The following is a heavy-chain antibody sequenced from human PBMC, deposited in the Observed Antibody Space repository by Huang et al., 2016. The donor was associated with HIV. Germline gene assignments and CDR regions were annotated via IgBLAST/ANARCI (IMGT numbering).Heavy chain of an antibody. V-gene: IGHV3-74*01. Sequence: EVQLVESGGGLVQPGGSLRLSCAASGFSISSYWMHWVRQAPGKGRVWFARMNSDGSSTSYAASVKGRVTIARDNAKNTLYLQMNSLRAEDTAVYYCARDPRIQSWLNFFDYWGQGTLVSVSS. J-gene: IGHJ4*02. CDR1: GFSISSYW. D-gene: IGHD3-22*01. CDR3: ARDPRIQSWLNFFDY. CDR2: MNSDGSST.